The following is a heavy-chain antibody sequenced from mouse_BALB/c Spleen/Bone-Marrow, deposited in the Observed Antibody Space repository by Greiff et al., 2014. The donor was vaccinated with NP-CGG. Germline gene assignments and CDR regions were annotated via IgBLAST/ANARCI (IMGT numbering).Heavy chain of an antibody. CDR2: IYPGDGDT. CDR3: TRSTATFDY. D-gene: IGHD1-2*01. V-gene: IGHV1-80*01. Sequence: VQLQESGAELVRPGSSAKISCKASGYAFSAYWMNWVKQRPGQGLEWIGQIYPGDGDTNYNGKFKGKATLTADKSSSTAYMQLSSLTSEDSAAYFCTRSTATFDYWGQGTTLTVSS. J-gene: IGHJ2*01. CDR1: GYAFSAYW.